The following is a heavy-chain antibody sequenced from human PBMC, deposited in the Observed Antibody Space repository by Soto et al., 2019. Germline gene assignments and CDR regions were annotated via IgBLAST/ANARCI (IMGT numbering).Heavy chain of an antibody. CDR1: GGSISGSF. Sequence: TLSLTCTVSGGSISGSFWTWVRQPPGRGLEWIGYIHSSGSTSYNPSLKSRVTISVDTSKNQFSLKLSSVTAADTAIYYCARYCSGGGCSSRSLDYWGQGAMVTVYS. J-gene: IGHJ4*02. CDR2: IHSSGST. D-gene: IGHD2-15*01. V-gene: IGHV4-59*01. CDR3: ARYCSGGGCSSRSLDY.